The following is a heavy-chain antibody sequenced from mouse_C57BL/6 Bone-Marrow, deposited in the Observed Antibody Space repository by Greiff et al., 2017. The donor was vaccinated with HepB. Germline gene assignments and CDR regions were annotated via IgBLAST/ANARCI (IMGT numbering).Heavy chain of an antibody. CDR1: GFNIKDYY. J-gene: IGHJ1*03. D-gene: IGHD2-3*01. CDR3: ARDDGNYPSYWYFDV. V-gene: IGHV14-2*01. CDR2: IDPEDGET. Sequence: DVKLQESGAELVKPGASVKLSCTASGFNIKDYYMHWVKQRTEQGLEWIGRIDPEDGETKYAPKFQGKATITADTSSNTAYLQLSSLTSEDTAVYYCARDDGNYPSYWYFDVWGTGTTVTVSS.